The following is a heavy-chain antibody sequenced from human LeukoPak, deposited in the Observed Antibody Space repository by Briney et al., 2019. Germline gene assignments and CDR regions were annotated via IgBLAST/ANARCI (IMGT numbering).Heavy chain of an antibody. CDR3: ATGGHYYDSSGYNWFDP. J-gene: IGHJ5*02. V-gene: IGHV1-24*01. CDR2: FDPEDGET. Sequence: ASVKVSCKASGYTLTELSMHWVRQAPGKGLEWMGGFDPEDGETIYAQKFQGRVTMTEDTSTDTAYMELSSLRSEDAAVYYCATGGHYYDSSGYNWFDPWGQGTLVTVSS. CDR1: GYTLTELS. D-gene: IGHD3-22*01.